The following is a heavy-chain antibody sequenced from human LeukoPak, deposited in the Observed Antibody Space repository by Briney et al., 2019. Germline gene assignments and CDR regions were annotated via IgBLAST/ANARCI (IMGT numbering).Heavy chain of an antibody. D-gene: IGHD2/OR15-2a*01. J-gene: IGHJ6*03. CDR1: GFTFSSYW. Sequence: GGSLRLSCAASGFTFSSYWMSWVRQAPGKGLEGVAIIKQDGSEEYYVDSVKGRFTISRDNAKNSLYLQMNSLRPEDTAVYSCASSPFLGSYYMAVWAKGPTVPV. CDR2: IKQDGSEE. V-gene: IGHV3-7*01. CDR3: ASSPFLGSYYMAV.